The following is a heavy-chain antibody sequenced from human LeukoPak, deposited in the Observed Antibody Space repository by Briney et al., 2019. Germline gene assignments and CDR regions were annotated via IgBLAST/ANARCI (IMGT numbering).Heavy chain of an antibody. CDR2: IWYDGSNK. CDR3: AREGLPGYSSGWYVY. Sequence: PGRSLRLSCAASGFTFSSYGMHWVRQAPGKGLEWVAVIWYDGSNKYYADSVKGRFTISRDNSKNTLYLQINSLRAEDTAVYYCAREGLPGYSSGWYVYWGQGTLVTVSS. V-gene: IGHV3-33*01. CDR1: GFTFSSYG. D-gene: IGHD6-19*01. J-gene: IGHJ4*02.